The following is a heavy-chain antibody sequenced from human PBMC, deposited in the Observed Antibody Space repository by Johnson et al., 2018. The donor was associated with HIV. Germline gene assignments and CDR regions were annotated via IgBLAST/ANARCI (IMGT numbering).Heavy chain of an antibody. CDR3: ARGGYSYGLDAFYI. V-gene: IGHV3-25*03. CDR1: QFTFSSYY. Sequence: QLVESGGGLAKPAWSPRLSCAASQFTFSSYYMNCVRQAPGNGLELVGQVNPNGGSTYLIDSGKDRFNISRDNAKNTLYLQMNSLRAEDTAVYYCARGGYSYGLDAFYIWGQGTMVTVSS. D-gene: IGHD5-18*01. J-gene: IGHJ3*02. CDR2: VNPNGGST.